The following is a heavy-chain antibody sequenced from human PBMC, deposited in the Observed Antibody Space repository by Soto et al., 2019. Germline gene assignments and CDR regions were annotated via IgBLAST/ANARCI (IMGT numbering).Heavy chain of an antibody. V-gene: IGHV4-59*01. CDR2: IYYSGST. CDR3: ASPGYGKYGMDV. CDR1: GGSISSYY. D-gene: IGHD5-18*01. Sequence: KPSETLSLTCTVSGGSISSYYWSWIRQPPGKGLEWIGYIYYSGSTNYNPSLKSRVTISVDTSKNQFSLKLSSVTAADTAVYYCASPGYGKYGMDVWGQGTTVTVSS. J-gene: IGHJ6*02.